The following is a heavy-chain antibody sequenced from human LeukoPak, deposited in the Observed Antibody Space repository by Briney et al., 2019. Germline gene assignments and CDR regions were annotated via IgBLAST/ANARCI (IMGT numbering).Heavy chain of an antibody. J-gene: IGHJ3*02. CDR2: IWHDGTYI. CDR1: GFTFSDYT. V-gene: IGHV3-33*01. CDR3: AREGPTTAVGSGAPDI. Sequence: PGGSLRLSCPASGFTFSDYTRPWLRQAPGKGLEWVAVIWHDGTYISYGDSVRGRFTISRDNSKNTLYLQMNSLRAEDTAVYYCAREGPTTAVGSGAPDIWGLGTMVTVSS. D-gene: IGHD6-13*01.